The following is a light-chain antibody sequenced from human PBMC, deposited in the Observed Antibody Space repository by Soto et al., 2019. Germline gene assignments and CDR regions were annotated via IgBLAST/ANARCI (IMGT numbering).Light chain of an antibody. Sequence: ENVLTQSPGTLSLSPGERATVFCRSSQSVSSSSLAWYQQKPGQAPRLLIYDASDRATGIPARFSGSGSGTDFTLTISSLEPEDFAVYYCQQRSNCPLTFGQGTRLEIK. J-gene: IGKJ5*01. CDR3: QQRSNCPLT. V-gene: IGKV3-11*01. CDR1: QSVSSSS. CDR2: DAS.